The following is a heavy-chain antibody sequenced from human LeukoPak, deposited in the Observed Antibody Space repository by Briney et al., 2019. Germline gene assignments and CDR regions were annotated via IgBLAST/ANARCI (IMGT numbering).Heavy chain of an antibody. CDR2: ISSSGSTI. J-gene: IGHJ6*02. CDR1: GFTFSSYE. Sequence: GGSLRLSCAASGFTFSSYEMNWVRQAPGQGLEWVSYISSSGSTIYYADSVKGRFTISRDNAKNSLYLQMNSLRTEDTAVYYCAREGDDFWSGYYTHYYGLDVWGQGTRSPSP. V-gene: IGHV3-48*03. D-gene: IGHD3-3*01. CDR3: AREGDDFWSGYYTHYYGLDV.